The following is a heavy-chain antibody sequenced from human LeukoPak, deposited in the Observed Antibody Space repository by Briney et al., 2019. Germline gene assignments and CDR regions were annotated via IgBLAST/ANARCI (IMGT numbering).Heavy chain of an antibody. J-gene: IGHJ6*03. CDR1: GFTFSSYS. CDR2: ISSSSSYI. CDR3: ARDLVDIVVVPAADMDV. D-gene: IGHD2-2*03. Sequence: GGSLRLSCAASGFTFSSYSMNWVRQAPGKGLEWVSSISSSSSYIYYADSVKGRFTISRDNAKNSLYLQMNSLRAEDTAVYYCARDLVDIVVVPAADMDVWGKGTTVTVSS. V-gene: IGHV3-21*01.